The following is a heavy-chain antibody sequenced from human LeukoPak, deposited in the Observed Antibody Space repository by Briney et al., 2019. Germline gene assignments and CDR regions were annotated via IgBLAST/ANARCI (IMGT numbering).Heavy chain of an antibody. J-gene: IGHJ3*02. Sequence: GGSLRLSCAASGFTFSSYAMSWVRQAPGKGLEWVSAISGSGGSTYYADSVKGRFTISRDNAKNSLYLQMNSLRAEDTAVYYCAHCGSPGAFDIWGQGTMVTVSS. D-gene: IGHD1-26*01. CDR3: AHCGSPGAFDI. CDR2: ISGSGGST. CDR1: GFTFSSYA. V-gene: IGHV3-23*01.